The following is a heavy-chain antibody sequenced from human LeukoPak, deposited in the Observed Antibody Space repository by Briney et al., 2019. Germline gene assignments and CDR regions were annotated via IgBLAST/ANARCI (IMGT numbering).Heavy chain of an antibody. D-gene: IGHD4-17*01. CDR3: ARAAGRDDGAHYHDGMDV. J-gene: IGHJ6*02. CDR2: IIPILGIA. Sequence: GSSVKVSCKASGDTFSSYVFSWVRQAPGQGLEWMGRIIPILGIAKYAQKFQGRVTITADRSTTTAYMELSSLTSDDTAVYYCARAAGRDDGAHYHDGMDVWGQGTTVTVSS. CDR1: GDTFSSYV. V-gene: IGHV1-69*04.